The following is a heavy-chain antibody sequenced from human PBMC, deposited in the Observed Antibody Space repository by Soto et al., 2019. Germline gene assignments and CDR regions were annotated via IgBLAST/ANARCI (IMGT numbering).Heavy chain of an antibody. CDR3: ARDPSIVLVPAATYYYYYYGMDV. V-gene: IGHV3-11*04. J-gene: IGHJ6*02. CDR1: GFTFSDYF. D-gene: IGHD2-2*01. CDR2: ISSSGSTT. Sequence: GGSLRLSCAASGFTFSDYFMSWIRQAPGKGLEWVSYISSSGSTTYYADSVRGRFTISRDNAKNSLYLQMNSLRAEDTAAYYCARDPSIVLVPAATYYYYYYGMDVWGQGTTVTVS.